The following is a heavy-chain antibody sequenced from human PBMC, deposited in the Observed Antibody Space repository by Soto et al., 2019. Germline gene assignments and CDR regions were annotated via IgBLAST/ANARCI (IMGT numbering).Heavy chain of an antibody. CDR2: FPGVVDST. CDR3: ANPFSSGSQSSYVTFDS. V-gene: IGHV3-23*01. Sequence: GGSLRLSCAASGFTFSNYAMTWVRQAPGKGLEWVSSFPGVVDSTHYPASLKRPLTISRDISKDTFYLPMNNLRAEDTAVYYSANPFSSGSQSSYVTFDSWGQGTLVTVSS. J-gene: IGHJ4*02. CDR1: GFTFSNYA. D-gene: IGHD3-10*01.